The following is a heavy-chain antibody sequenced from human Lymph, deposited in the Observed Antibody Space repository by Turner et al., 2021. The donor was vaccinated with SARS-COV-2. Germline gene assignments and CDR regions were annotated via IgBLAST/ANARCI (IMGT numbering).Heavy chain of an antibody. Sequence: VQLVETGGGLIQPGGSLRLSCAASGIIVSRNYMNWVRQAPGKGLEWVSVIYSGGTTYYADSVKGRFTISRDNSKNTLYLQMNSLRVDDTSVYYCARDLGTYGMDVWGQGTTVTVSS. CDR2: IYSGGTT. CDR3: ARDLGTYGMDV. CDR1: GIIVSRNY. D-gene: IGHD6-13*01. V-gene: IGHV3-53*02. J-gene: IGHJ6*02.